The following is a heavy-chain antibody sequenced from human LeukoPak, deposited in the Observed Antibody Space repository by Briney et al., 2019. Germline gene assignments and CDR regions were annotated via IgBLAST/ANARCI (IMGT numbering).Heavy chain of an antibody. D-gene: IGHD3-9*01. CDR2: AYGGTT. Sequence: AYGGTTKYGAAAKGRFTISRDDSKSIAYLQMNSLKTEDTAVYYCTRPYYDYLTGYYSDYWGQGTLVTVSS. J-gene: IGHJ4*02. V-gene: IGHV3-49*02. CDR3: TRPYYDYLTGYYSDY.